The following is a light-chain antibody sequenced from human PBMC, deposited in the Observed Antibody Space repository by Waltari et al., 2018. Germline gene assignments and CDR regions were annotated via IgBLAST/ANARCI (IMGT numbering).Light chain of an antibody. CDR2: EDT. CDR1: LLTKKF. Sequence: SYELTQPPSVSVSPGQTATITCSGDLLTKKFTYWFQQKSGQAPVWVIYEDTKRLSAIPERFSGSSSGTTAALTITGAQVEDEADYYCYSTDIFRSERGVFGGGTKLLVL. V-gene: IGLV3-10*01. J-gene: IGLJ2*01. CDR3: YSTDIFRSERGV.